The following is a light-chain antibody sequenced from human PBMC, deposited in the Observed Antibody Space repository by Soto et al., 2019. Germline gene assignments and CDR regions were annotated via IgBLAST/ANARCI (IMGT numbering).Light chain of an antibody. V-gene: IGKV1-39*01. J-gene: IGKJ1*01. CDR1: QSIGTD. CDR3: QQTYSTPWT. Sequence: DIQMTQSPSSLSDSMGDRVSITCRASQSIGTDLNWYQQKPGKAPKLLIYGASTLQGGVPSRFSGSVSGTEFTLTISSLQPVYLATYFCQQTYSTPWTFGQGTNVDI. CDR2: GAS.